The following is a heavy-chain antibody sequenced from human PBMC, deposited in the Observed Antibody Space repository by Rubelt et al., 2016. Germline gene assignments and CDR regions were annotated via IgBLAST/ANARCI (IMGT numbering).Heavy chain of an antibody. J-gene: IGHJ4*02. CDR2: ISGDGRII. D-gene: IGHD6-19*01. Sequence: EVQLLESGGGLVQPGGSLRLSCAASGFTFSSYAMNWVRQAPGKGLEWVSSISGDGRIILYADSVKGRFTTSRDNAKNSLYLQMNSLKTEDTAVYYCARAYSGGYYSIGYWGQGTLVTVSS. V-gene: IGHV3-21*04. CDR1: GFTFSSYA. CDR3: ARAYSGGYYSIGY.